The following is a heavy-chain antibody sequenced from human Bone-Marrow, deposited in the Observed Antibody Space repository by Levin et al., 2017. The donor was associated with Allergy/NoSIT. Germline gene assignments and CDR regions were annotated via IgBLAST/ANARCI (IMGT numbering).Heavy chain of an antibody. CDR2: ISGSGGST. CDR1: GFTFSSYA. CDR3: AKDIVVVVAATRGAFDI. V-gene: IGHV3-23*01. D-gene: IGHD2-15*01. J-gene: IGHJ3*02. Sequence: GGSLRLSCAASGFTFSSYAMSWVRQAPGKGLEWVSAISGSGGSTYYADSVKGRFTISRDNSKNTLYLQMNSLRAEDTAVYYCAKDIVVVVAATRGAFDIWGQGTMVTVSS.